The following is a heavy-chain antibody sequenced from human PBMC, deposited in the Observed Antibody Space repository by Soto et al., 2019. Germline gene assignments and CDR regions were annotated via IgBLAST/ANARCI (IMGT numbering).Heavy chain of an antibody. J-gene: IGHJ3*02. CDR1: GFTFSSYG. CDR2: ISYDGSNK. V-gene: IGHV3-30*18. D-gene: IGHD3-16*02. CDR3: AKGPVIMITFGGVIVASNDAFDI. Sequence: GGSLRLSCAASGFTFSSYGMHWVRQAPGKGLEWVAVISYDGSNKYYADSVKGRFTISRDNSKNTLYLQMNSLRAEDTAVYYCAKGPVIMITFGGVIVASNDAFDIWGQGAMVTVSS.